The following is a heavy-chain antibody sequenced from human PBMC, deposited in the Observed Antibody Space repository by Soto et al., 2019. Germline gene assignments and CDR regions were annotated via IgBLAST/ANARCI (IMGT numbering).Heavy chain of an antibody. CDR3: ARVSDSSGYKYYFDY. V-gene: IGHV1-69*13. CDR2: IIPNSGKA. CDR1: GYTFTSYD. Sequence: ASVKVSCKASGYTFTSYDINWVRQATGQGLEWMGGIIPNSGKANYAQKFQGRVTITADESTSTAYMELSSLRSEDTAVYYCARVSDSSGYKYYFDYWGQGTLVTVSS. J-gene: IGHJ4*02. D-gene: IGHD3-22*01.